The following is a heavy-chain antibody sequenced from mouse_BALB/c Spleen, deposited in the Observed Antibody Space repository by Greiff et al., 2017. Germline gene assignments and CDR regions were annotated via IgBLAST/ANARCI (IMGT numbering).Heavy chain of an antibody. CDR3: ARGDY. V-gene: IGHV1S81*02. Sequence: SGAELVKPGASVKLSCKASGYTFTSYYMYWVKQRPGQGLEWIGEINPSNGGTNFNEKFKSKATLTVDKSSSTAYMQLSSPTSEDSAVYYCARGDYWGQGTTLTVSS. CDR1: GYTFTSYY. J-gene: IGHJ2*01. CDR2: INPSNGGT.